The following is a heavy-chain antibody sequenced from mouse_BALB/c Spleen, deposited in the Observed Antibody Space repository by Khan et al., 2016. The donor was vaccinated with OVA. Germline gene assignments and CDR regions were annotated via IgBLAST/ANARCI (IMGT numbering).Heavy chain of an antibody. D-gene: IGHD2-3*01. Sequence: EVQLVESGPGLVKPSQSLSLTCTVTGYSITSDYAWNWIRQFPGNKLEWMGYISSSGSTNYNPALKSRISITRDTYKNQFFLQLNSVTTEDTATYDCARDGSRCNYAMDYWGQGTSVTGSS. CDR1: GYSITSDYA. CDR2: ISSSGST. V-gene: IGHV3-2*02. J-gene: IGHJ4*01. CDR3: ARDGSRCNYAMDY.